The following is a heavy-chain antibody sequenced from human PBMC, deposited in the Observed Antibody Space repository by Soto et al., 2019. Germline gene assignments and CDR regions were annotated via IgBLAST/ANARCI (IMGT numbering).Heavy chain of an antibody. CDR2: IYHSVST. V-gene: IGHV4-30-2*01. Sequence: QLQLQESGSKLVKPSQTLSLTCAVSGGSISSGGYSWSWIRPPPGKGLEWIGYIYHSVSTYHNPSLKSRVTISVDRSKNQFALKLSSVTAAATAVYYCARGPPIFYWGQGTLVTVSS. CDR1: GGSISSGGYS. CDR3: ARGPPIFY. D-gene: IGHD3-9*01. J-gene: IGHJ4*02.